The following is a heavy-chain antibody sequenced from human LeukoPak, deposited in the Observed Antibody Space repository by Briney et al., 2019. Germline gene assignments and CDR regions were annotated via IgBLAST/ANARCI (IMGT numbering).Heavy chain of an antibody. Sequence: SETLSLTCTVSGGSISSYYWSWIRQPAGKGLEWIGRIYTSGSTNYNPSLKSRVTMSVDTSKSQFSLKLSSVTAADTAVYYCARSGCSSTSCLFDPWGQGTLVTVSS. J-gene: IGHJ5*02. V-gene: IGHV4-4*07. CDR3: ARSGCSSTSCLFDP. CDR1: GGSISSYY. CDR2: IYTSGST. D-gene: IGHD2-2*01.